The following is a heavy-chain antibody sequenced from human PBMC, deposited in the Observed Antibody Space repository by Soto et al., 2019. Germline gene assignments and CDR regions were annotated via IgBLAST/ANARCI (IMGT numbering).Heavy chain of an antibody. Sequence: ASVKVSCKASGYSFISYGINWVRQAPGQGLEWMGWINAYNGYTNYAQKLQGRVTLTADTSTSTAYMELRSLRSDDTAVYFCARDDCTNGVCYIGDWGQGTLVTVSS. J-gene: IGHJ4*02. CDR3: ARDDCTNGVCYIGD. V-gene: IGHV1-18*04. CDR2: INAYNGYT. CDR1: GYSFISYG. D-gene: IGHD2-8*01.